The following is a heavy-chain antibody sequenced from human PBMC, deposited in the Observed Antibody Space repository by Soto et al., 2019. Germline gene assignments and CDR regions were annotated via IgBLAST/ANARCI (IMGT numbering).Heavy chain of an antibody. CDR2: FSAYNGNT. V-gene: IGHV1-18*01. CDR3: ARDKAVAGYFDY. Sequence: QVQLVQSGAEVKKPGASVKVSCKASGYTFTSYVITWVGQAPEQGLEWMGWFSAYNGNTNYAQKLQGRVTMTTDTATSTAYMELRSLRSADPAVYYCARDKAVAGYFDYWGQGTLVTVSS. D-gene: IGHD6-19*01. CDR1: GYTFTSYV. J-gene: IGHJ4*02.